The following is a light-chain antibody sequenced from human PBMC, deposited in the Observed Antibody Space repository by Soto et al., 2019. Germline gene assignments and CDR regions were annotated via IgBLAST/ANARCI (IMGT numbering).Light chain of an antibody. CDR3: QRGDSFPFT. J-gene: IGKJ4*01. CDR2: AAS. V-gene: IGKV1-12*01. CDR1: QDISTW. Sequence: DIKMTQSPSSVSASVGDRVTITCRASQDISTWVAWYQQKPGKAPKLLISAASTLQSGVPRRFSGSGSGTDFNLIISSLQPEDFATYFCQRGDSFPFTFGGGTKV.